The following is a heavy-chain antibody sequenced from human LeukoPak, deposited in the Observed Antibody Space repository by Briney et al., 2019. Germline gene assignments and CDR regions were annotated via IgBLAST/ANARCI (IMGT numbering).Heavy chain of an antibody. J-gene: IGHJ4*02. CDR2: IRSKAYGWTT. Sequence: GGSLRLSCTASGFTFGDYAMSWFRQAPGKGLEWVGFIRSKAYGWTTEYAASVKGRFTISRDDSKSIAYLQMNSLKTEDTAVYYCTRVEGITIFGVDYWGQGTLVTVSS. D-gene: IGHD3-3*01. V-gene: IGHV3-49*03. CDR3: TRVEGITIFGVDY. CDR1: GFTFGDYA.